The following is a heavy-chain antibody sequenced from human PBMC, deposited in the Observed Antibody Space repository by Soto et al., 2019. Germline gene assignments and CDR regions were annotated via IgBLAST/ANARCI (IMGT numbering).Heavy chain of an antibody. V-gene: IGHV4-4*02. CDR3: VRSFGWYAIDY. D-gene: IGHD6-19*01. J-gene: IGHJ4*02. CDR2: ISHIGSV. CDR1: GVSISSNYY. Sequence: QVLLQESGPGLVQPSGTLSLSCAVSGVSISSNYYWGWVRQPPGKGLEWLGDISHIGSVNYSPSLMSRVTISMYRSENQFSLKLNSVTAADPAVYFCVRSFGWYAIDYWCQGTLVIVSS.